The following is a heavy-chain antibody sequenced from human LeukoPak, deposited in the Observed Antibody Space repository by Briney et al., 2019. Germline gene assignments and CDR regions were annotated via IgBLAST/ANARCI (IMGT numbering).Heavy chain of an antibody. V-gene: IGHV3-21*01. CDR2: SDRSSYI. D-gene: IGHD3-10*01. J-gene: IGHJ6*04. CDR3: ARAVYGSGSYGTYYFFYGIDV. CDR1: GFVFSTYK. Sequence: GGSLRLSCAASGFVFSTYKMNWVRQAPGKGLEWVSSSDRSSYILYAESVKGRFTISRDNAKNSLYLQLNSLRAEDTAAYYCARAVYGSGSYGTYYFFYGIDVWGKGTTVTVSS.